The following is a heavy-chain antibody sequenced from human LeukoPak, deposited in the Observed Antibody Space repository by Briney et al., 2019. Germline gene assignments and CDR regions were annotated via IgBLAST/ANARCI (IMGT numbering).Heavy chain of an antibody. CDR1: GYTFTSYY. D-gene: IGHD4-17*01. CDR3: ARVAGDYGEGNWFDP. V-gene: IGHV1-46*01. CDR2: INPSGGST. J-gene: IGHJ5*02. Sequence: ASVKVSCKASGYTFTSYYMHWVRQAPGQGLEWMGIINPSGGSTSYAQKFQGRVTMTRDTSTSTVYMELSSLRSEDTAVYYCARVAGDYGEGNWFDPWGQGTLVTVSS.